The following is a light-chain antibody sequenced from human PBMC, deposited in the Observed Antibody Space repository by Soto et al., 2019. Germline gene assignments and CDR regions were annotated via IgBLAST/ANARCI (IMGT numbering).Light chain of an antibody. CDR3: QQYGSSPRT. CDR2: GAS. Sequence: ERVMRQSPATLSVSPGERATLSCRASQSVGSNLAWYQQKPGQAPRLLIFGASWRATAIPDRFSGSGSGTDFTLTISRMEPEDFAVYCCQQYGSSPRTFGQGTKVDIK. CDR1: QSVGSN. J-gene: IGKJ1*01. V-gene: IGKV3-20*01.